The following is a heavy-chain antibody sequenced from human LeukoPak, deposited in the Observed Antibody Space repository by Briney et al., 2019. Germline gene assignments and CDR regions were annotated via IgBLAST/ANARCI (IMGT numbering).Heavy chain of an antibody. Sequence: SQTPSLTCTVSGGSISSGGYYWSWNRQHPGKGLEWIGYIYYSGSTYYNPSLKSRVTISVDTSKNQFSLKLSSVTAADTAVYYCARDIPDSSGYYFDYWGQGTLVTVSS. CDR1: GGSISSGGYY. J-gene: IGHJ4*02. CDR3: ARDIPDSSGYYFDY. V-gene: IGHV4-31*03. D-gene: IGHD3-22*01. CDR2: IYYSGST.